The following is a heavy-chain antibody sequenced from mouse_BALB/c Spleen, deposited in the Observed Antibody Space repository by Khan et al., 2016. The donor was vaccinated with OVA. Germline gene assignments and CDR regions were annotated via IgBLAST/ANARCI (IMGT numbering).Heavy chain of an antibody. CDR1: GFTFSTYA. Sequence: EVELVESGGDLVKPGGSLKLSCSASGFTFSTYAMSWVRQTPEKRLEWVATISSGGDNIFYPDSVKGRFTISRANANYTLYLQMSSLRSEDMAMYYCARHNYGPFAYWGQGTLVTVSA. J-gene: IGHJ3*01. D-gene: IGHD1-1*01. CDR2: ISSGGDNI. CDR3: ARHNYGPFAY. V-gene: IGHV5-9-3*01.